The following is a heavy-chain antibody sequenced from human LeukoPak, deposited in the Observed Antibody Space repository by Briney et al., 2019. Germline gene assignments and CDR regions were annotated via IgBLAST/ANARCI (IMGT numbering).Heavy chain of an antibody. CDR3: AREERQQLVGLGFDP. CDR2: IIPIFGTA. J-gene: IGHJ5*02. CDR1: GGIFSRYA. V-gene: IGHV1-69*06. Sequence: GSSVNVSCKASGGIFSRYAISWVRQAPGQGLEWMGGIIPIFGTANYAQKFQGRVTITADKSTSTAYMELSSLRSEDTAVYYCAREERQQLVGLGFDPWGQGTLVTVSS. D-gene: IGHD6-13*01.